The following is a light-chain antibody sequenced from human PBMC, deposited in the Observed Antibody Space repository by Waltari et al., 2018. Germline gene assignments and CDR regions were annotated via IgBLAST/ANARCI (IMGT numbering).Light chain of an antibody. V-gene: IGKV1-5*01. Sequence: DIQMTHSPSTLSAYVGDRVTTTCRASQSISTWLPWYQQRPGTAPKLLIYHASTLESGVPSRFSGSGVGTKFTLTISGLQPDDFATYYCQHYKRESRPFGQGTKVEIK. CDR1: QSISTW. CDR3: QHYKRESRP. J-gene: IGKJ1*01. CDR2: HAS.